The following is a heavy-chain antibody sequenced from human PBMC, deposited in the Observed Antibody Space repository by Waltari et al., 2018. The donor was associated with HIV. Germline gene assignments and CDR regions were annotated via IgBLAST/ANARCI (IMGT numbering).Heavy chain of an antibody. V-gene: IGHV3-30*04. CDR3: ARQWDTAMVTRYYYGMDV. CDR1: GFTFSSYA. Sequence: QVQLVESGGGVVQPGRSLRLSCAASGFTFSSYAMHWVRQAPGKGLEWVAVISYDGSNKYYADSVKGRFTISRDNSKNTLYLQMNSLRAEDTAVYYCARQWDTAMVTRYYYGMDVWGQGTTVTVSS. D-gene: IGHD5-18*01. J-gene: IGHJ6*02. CDR2: ISYDGSNK.